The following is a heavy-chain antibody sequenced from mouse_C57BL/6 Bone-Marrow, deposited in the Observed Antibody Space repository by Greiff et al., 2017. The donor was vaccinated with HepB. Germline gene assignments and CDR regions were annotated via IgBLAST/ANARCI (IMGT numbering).Heavy chain of an antibody. V-gene: IGHV2-4*01. D-gene: IGHD1-1*01. CDR3: AKNGGSSLYYAMDY. CDR1: GFSLTSYG. J-gene: IGHJ4*01. Sequence: QVQLKQSGPGLVQPSQSLSITCTVSGFSLTSYGVHWVRQPPGKGLEWLGVIWSGGSTDYNAAFISRLSISKDKSKSQVFFKMNSLQADDTAIYYCAKNGGSSLYYAMDYWGQGTSVTVSS. CDR2: IWSGGST.